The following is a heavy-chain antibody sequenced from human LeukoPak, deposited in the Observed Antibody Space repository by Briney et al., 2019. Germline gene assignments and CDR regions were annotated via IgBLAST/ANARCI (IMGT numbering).Heavy chain of an antibody. Sequence: SVKVSXXASGYTFTSYDINWVRQAPGQGLEWMGWINTNTGNPTYAQGFTGRFVFSLDTSVSTAYLQISSLKAEDTAVYYCAREGMATISDYWGQGTLVTVSS. CDR2: INTNTGNP. CDR1: GYTFTSYD. J-gene: IGHJ4*02. D-gene: IGHD5-24*01. CDR3: AREGMATISDY. V-gene: IGHV7-4-1*02.